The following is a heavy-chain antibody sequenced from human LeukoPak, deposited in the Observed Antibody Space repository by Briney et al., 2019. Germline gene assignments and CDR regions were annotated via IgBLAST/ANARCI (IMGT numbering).Heavy chain of an antibody. V-gene: IGHV1-24*01. J-gene: IGHJ4*02. CDR1: GYTLTELS. D-gene: IGHD6-13*01. Sequence: ALVKVSCKVSGYTLTELSMHWVRQAPGKGLEWMGGFDPEDGETIYAQKFQGRVTMTEDTSTDTAYMELSNLRSEDTAVYYCATGIAAAGMGFDYWGQGTLVTVSS. CDR3: ATGIAAAGMGFDY. CDR2: FDPEDGET.